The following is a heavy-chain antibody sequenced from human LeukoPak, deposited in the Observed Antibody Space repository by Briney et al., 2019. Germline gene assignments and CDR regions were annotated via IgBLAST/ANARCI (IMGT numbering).Heavy chain of an antibody. CDR1: AFTFDDYA. D-gene: IGHD6-13*01. J-gene: IGHJ4*02. Sequence: TGGSLSLSCAAYAFTFDDYAMDWVRQAPGKGLEWVSLISGDGGSAYYADSVQGRITISRDNSKNSLHLQMNSLRTEDTGLYYCAKSQRTSSNCIFDCWGQGTLVTVS. V-gene: IGHV3-43*02. CDR2: ISGDGGSA. CDR3: AKSQRTSSNCIFDC.